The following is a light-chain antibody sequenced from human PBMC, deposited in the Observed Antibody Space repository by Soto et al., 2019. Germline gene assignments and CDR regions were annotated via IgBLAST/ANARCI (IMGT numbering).Light chain of an antibody. CDR1: SSNIGNNY. CDR2: ENN. Sequence: QSVLTQPPSVSAAPGEKVTISCSGSSSNIGNNYVSWYQQLPGTAPKLLIYENNKRPSGTPDRFSGSKSGTSATLGITGLQTGDEADYYCGTWDSSLSAVVFGGGTKLTV. V-gene: IGLV1-51*02. J-gene: IGLJ2*01. CDR3: GTWDSSLSAVV.